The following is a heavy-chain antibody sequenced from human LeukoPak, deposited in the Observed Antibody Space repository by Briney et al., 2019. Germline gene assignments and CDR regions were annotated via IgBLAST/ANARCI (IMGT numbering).Heavy chain of an antibody. CDR2: ISGSGGST. V-gene: IGHV3-23*01. D-gene: IGHD1-7*01. J-gene: IGHJ4*02. Sequence: GGSLRLSCAASGFTFSSYAMSWVRQAPGKGLEWVSAISGSGGSTYYADSVKGRFTISRDNSKNTLYLQMNSLRAEDTAVYYCAETRNWNYGNYFDYWGQGTLVTVSS. CDR3: AETRNWNYGNYFDY. CDR1: GFTFSSYA.